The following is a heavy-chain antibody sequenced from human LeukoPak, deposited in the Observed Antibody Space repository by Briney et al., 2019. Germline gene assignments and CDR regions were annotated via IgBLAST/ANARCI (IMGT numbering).Heavy chain of an antibody. Sequence: ASVKVSCKASKYTFNLYGLNWVRQAPGQGVEWMGWINTNTGNPTYGQGFTGRFVFSLDTSVSTAYLQIRSLKAEDTAVYYCARDRRPSSDYYLDAFDIWGQGTMVTVSS. CDR3: ARDRRPSSDYYLDAFDI. CDR1: KYTFNLYG. CDR2: INTNTGNP. V-gene: IGHV7-4-1*01. D-gene: IGHD3-22*01. J-gene: IGHJ3*02.